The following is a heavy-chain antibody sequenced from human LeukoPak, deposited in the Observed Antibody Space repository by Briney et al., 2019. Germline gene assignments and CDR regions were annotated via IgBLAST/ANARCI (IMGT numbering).Heavy chain of an antibody. CDR1: GFTFSSYA. Sequence: GGSLRLSCAASGFTFSSYAMSWVRQAPGKGLEWVSAISGSGGSTYYADSVKGRFTISRDNSKNTLYLQMNSLRAEDTALYYCAKDILIAAAGRCYYYYGMDVWGQGTTVTVSS. J-gene: IGHJ6*02. D-gene: IGHD6-13*01. CDR3: AKDILIAAAGRCYYYYGMDV. CDR2: ISGSGGST. V-gene: IGHV3-23*01.